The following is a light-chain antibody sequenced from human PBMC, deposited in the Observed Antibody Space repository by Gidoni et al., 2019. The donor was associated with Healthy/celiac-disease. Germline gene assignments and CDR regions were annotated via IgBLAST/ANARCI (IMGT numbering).Light chain of an antibody. Sequence: QSALTQPAPGPGSPGRSITISCTGTSSDVGGYNYVSCYQQHPGKAPKLKIYEVSNRPSGVSNRFSGSKSGNTASLTISGLQAEDEADYYCSSYTSSSTVVFGGGTKLTVL. CDR2: EVS. J-gene: IGLJ2*01. V-gene: IGLV2-14*01. CDR1: SSDVGGYNY. CDR3: SSYTSSSTVV.